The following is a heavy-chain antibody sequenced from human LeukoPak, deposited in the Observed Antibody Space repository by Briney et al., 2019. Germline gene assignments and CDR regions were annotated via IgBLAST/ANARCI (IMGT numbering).Heavy chain of an antibody. V-gene: IGHV3-23*01. D-gene: IGHD3-10*01. Sequence: GGSLRLSCAASGFTFSSYAMTWVRQAPGKGLEWVSTISGSGGGTHYADSVKGRFTISRDNSKNTLYLQMNSLRAEDTAIYYCSKDVGVIIVDYWGQGTLVTVSS. CDR2: ISGSGGGT. CDR3: SKDVGVIIVDY. CDR1: GFTFSSYA. J-gene: IGHJ4*02.